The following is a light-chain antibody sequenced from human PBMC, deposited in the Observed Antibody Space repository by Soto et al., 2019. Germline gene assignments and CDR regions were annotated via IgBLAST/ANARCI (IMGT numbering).Light chain of an antibody. V-gene: IGLV1-40*01. CDR1: SSNIGAGYD. Sequence: QAVVTQPPSVSGAPGQRVTISCTGSSSNIGAGYDVHWYQQLPGAAPKLLIYGNDNRPSGVPDRFSGSKFGTSASLAITGLQAEDEAVYYCQSYDSSLSGPVFGGGTKVTVL. CDR3: QSYDSSLSGPV. J-gene: IGLJ3*02. CDR2: GND.